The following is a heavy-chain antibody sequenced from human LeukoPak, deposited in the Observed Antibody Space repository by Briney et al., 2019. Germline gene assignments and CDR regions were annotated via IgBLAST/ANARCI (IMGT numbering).Heavy chain of an antibody. CDR3: ASSPGGYCSSASCYTGGRSDY. CDR2: IYYSGST. V-gene: IGHV4-39*01. J-gene: IGHJ4*02. Sequence: SETLSLTCTVSGGSISSSTYYWVWVRQPPGKGLEWIGSIYYSGSTYYNPSLMSRVTISVDTSKNQFSLKLRSVTTTDRAVYYCASSPGGYCSSASCYTGGRSDYWGQGSLVAVSS. D-gene: IGHD2-2*02. CDR1: GGSISSSTYY.